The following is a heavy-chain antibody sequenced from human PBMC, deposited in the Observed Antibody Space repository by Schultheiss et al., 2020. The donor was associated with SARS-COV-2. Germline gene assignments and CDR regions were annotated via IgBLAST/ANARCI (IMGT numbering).Heavy chain of an antibody. CDR2: INHSGST. V-gene: IGHV4-34*01. CDR3: ARVPGDWFDP. D-gene: IGHD3-10*01. Sequence: SETLSLTCAVYGGSFSGYYWSWIRQPLGKGLEWIGEINHSGSTNYNSSLKSRLTISVDTSKNQFSLKLSSVTAADTAVYYCARVPGDWFDPWGQGTLVTVSS. CDR1: GGSFSGYY. J-gene: IGHJ5*02.